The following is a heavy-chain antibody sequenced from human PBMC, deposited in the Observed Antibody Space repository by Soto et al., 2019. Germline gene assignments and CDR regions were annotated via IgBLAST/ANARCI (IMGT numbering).Heavy chain of an antibody. J-gene: IGHJ4*02. CDR1: GGSVSNSNYY. V-gene: IGHV4-39*01. CDR3: VSQRTSVLSQAYFDY. Sequence: SETLSLTCTVSGGSVSNSNYYWGWIRQSPGKGLEWIGSVYYRGRSYSKSSVKSRITISVDTSKNQFSLNLNSVTASDTAVYFCVSQRTSVLSQAYFDYWGPGAMVTVS. D-gene: IGHD2-8*01. CDR2: VYYRGRS.